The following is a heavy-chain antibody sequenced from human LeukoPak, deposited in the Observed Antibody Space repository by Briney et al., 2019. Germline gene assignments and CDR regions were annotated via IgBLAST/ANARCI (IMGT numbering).Heavy chain of an antibody. D-gene: IGHD3-9*01. Sequence: GGSLRLSCAASGFTFSSYALSWVRQAPGKGLEWVSAIRGSGGNTYYADSVKGRFTISRDNSKNTLYLQMDSLRAEDTAVYYCVKGAHYDILTGYRLLKVDPWGQGTLVTVSS. J-gene: IGHJ5*02. CDR1: GFTFSSYA. V-gene: IGHV3-23*01. CDR2: IRGSGGNT. CDR3: VKGAHYDILTGYRLLKVDP.